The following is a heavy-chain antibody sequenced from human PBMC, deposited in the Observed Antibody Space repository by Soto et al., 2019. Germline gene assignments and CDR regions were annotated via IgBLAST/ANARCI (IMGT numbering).Heavy chain of an antibody. CDR2: IDGVGTGT. V-gene: IGHV3-74*01. Sequence: EVQLVQSGGGSVQPGGSLRLSCAASGFTFTNYWMHWVRQVPGKGLVWVSRIDGVGTGTSYSDSVRGRFTISRDNAENTLYLQMNSLSAEDTAVYYCTTVFEYWGKGTLVTVSS. CDR3: TTVFEY. J-gene: IGHJ4*02. CDR1: GFTFTNYW.